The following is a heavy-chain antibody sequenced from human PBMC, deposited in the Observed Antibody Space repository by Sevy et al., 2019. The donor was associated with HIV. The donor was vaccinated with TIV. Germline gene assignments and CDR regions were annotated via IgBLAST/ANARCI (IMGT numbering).Heavy chain of an antibody. J-gene: IGHJ4*02. CDR2: INYSGST. CDR1: GGSISSYY. V-gene: IGHV4-59*01. Sequence: SETLSLTCTVSGGSISSYYCSWIRQPPGKGLEWIGYINYSGSTNYNPSLKSRVTISIDTSKNQFSLKLTSVTAADTAVDYCARDPITVASYFDYWSQGTLVTVSS. CDR3: ARDPITVASYFDY. D-gene: IGHD6-19*01.